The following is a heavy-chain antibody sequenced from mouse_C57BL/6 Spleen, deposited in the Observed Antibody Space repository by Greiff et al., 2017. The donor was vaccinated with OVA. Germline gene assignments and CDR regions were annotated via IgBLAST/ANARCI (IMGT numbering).Heavy chain of an antibody. Sequence: VQLKQSGGGLVKPGGSLKLSCAASGFTFSDYGMHWVRQAPEKGLEWVAYISSGSSTIYYADTVKGRFTISRDNAKNTLFLQMTSLRSEDTAMYYCARSWDGAMDYWGQGTSVTVSS. CDR3: ARSWDGAMDY. CDR2: ISSGSSTI. D-gene: IGHD4-1*01. V-gene: IGHV5-17*01. CDR1: GFTFSDYG. J-gene: IGHJ4*01.